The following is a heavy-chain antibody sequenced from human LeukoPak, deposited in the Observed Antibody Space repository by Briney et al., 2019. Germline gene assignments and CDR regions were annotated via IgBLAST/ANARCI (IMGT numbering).Heavy chain of an antibody. CDR1: GGSISSYY. CDR2: IYYSGST. CDR3: ARSDGYGLVGI. Sequence: PSETLSLTCTVSGGSISSYYWSWIRQPPGKGLEWIGYIYYSGSTNYNPSLKSRVTISVDTSKNQFSLKLSSVTAADTAVYYCARSDGYGLVGIWGQGTMVTVSS. V-gene: IGHV4-59*12. D-gene: IGHD3-10*01. J-gene: IGHJ3*02.